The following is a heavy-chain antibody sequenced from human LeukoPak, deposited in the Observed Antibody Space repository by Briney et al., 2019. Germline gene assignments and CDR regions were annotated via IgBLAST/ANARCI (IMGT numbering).Heavy chain of an antibody. CDR2: IYYSGST. CDR1: GGSFSGYY. J-gene: IGHJ5*02. Sequence: PSETLSLTCAVYGGSFSGYYWSWIRQPPGKGLEWIGYIYYSGSTYYNPSLKSRVTISVDTSKNQFSLKLSSVTAADTAVYYCARKQRWFDPWGQGTLVTVSS. CDR3: ARKQRWFDP. V-gene: IGHV4-30-4*01.